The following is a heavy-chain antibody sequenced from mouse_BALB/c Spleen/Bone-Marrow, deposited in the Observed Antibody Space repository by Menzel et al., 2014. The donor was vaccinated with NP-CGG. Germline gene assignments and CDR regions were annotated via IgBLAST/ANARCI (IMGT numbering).Heavy chain of an antibody. J-gene: IGHJ2*01. D-gene: IGHD1-2*01. Sequence: EVQRVESGAELVKPGASVKLSCTASGFNIKDTYMHWVKQRPEQGLEWIGRIDPANGNTKYDPKFQGKATITADTSSNTAYLQLSGRTSETTAVIYCARDRLGTYFDYWGKGTTLTVSS. CDR3: ARDRLGTYFDY. V-gene: IGHV14-3*02. CDR2: IDPANGNT. CDR1: GFNIKDTY.